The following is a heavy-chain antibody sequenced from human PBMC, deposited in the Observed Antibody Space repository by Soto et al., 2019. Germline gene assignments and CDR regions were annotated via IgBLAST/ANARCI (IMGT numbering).Heavy chain of an antibody. J-gene: IGHJ4*02. Sequence: GGFLRLSCAASGFTFSSYGMHWVRQAPGKGLEWVAVISYDGSNKYYADSVKGRFTISRDNSKNTLYLQMNSLRAEDTDVYNYGKVTRPLYSSSWPYFDSWGQGTLVTVSS. V-gene: IGHV3-30*18. CDR2: ISYDGSNK. D-gene: IGHD6-13*01. CDR3: GKVTRPLYSSSWPYFDS. CDR1: GFTFSSYG.